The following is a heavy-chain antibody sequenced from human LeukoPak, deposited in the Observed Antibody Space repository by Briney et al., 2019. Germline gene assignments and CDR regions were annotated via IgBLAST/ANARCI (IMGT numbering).Heavy chain of an antibody. D-gene: IGHD3-10*01. V-gene: IGHV4-59*12. CDR1: GGSISSYY. CDR3: ARERLRGSGSYYSYFDY. J-gene: IGHJ4*02. Sequence: SETLSLTCTVSGGSISSYYWSWLRQPPGKGLEGIGYIYYSGSTNYNPSLKSRVTMSVDTSKNQFSLKLSSVTAADTAVYYCARERLRGSGSYYSYFDYWGQGTLVTVSS. CDR2: IYYSGST.